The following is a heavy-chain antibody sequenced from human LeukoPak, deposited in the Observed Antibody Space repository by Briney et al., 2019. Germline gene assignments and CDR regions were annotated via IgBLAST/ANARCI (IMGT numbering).Heavy chain of an antibody. Sequence: PSETLSLTCTVSGGSISSSSYYWGWIRQPPGKGLEWIGSIYYSGSTYYNPSLKSRVTISVDTSKNQFSLKLSSVTAADTAVYYCASGGSYYGYFDYWGQGTLVTVSS. V-gene: IGHV4-39*07. CDR2: IYYSGST. D-gene: IGHD1-26*01. CDR1: GGSISSSSYY. CDR3: ASGGSYYGYFDY. J-gene: IGHJ4*02.